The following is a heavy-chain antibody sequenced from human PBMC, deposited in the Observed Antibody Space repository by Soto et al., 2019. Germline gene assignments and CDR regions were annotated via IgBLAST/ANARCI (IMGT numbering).Heavy chain of an antibody. V-gene: IGHV1-3*01. J-gene: IGHJ6*02. CDR2: INAGNGNT. Sequence: ASVKVSCEASGYTFTSYAMHWVRQAPGQRLEWMGWINAGNGNTKYSQKFQGRVTITRDTSASTAYMELSSLRSEDTAVYYCARERITIFGAVAGMDVWGQGTTVTVSS. CDR1: GYTFTSYA. CDR3: ARERITIFGAVAGMDV. D-gene: IGHD3-3*01.